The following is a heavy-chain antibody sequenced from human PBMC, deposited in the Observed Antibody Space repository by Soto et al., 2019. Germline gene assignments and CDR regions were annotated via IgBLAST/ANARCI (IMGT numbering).Heavy chain of an antibody. CDR1: GGTFSRYT. J-gene: IGHJ4*02. V-gene: IGHV1-69*02. Sequence: SVKLSCKASGGTFSRYTISWVRQDPGQGLEWMGRIIPILGIANYAQKFQGRVTITADKSTSTAYMELSSLRSEDTAVYYCVRGPPPFDFWGQGTLVTVSS. CDR3: VRGPPPFDF. CDR2: IIPILGIA.